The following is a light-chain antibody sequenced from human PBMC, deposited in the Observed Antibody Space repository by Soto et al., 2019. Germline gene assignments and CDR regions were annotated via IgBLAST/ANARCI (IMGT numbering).Light chain of an antibody. Sequence: QSALTQPASVSGSPGQLITISCTGTSRDTGAYDYVSWYQQHPGQAPRLIIYDVTERPSGISDRFSGSRSGNTASLTISGLRPEDEADYYCSSKRDKNTVFFAGGTKVTVL. CDR3: SSKRDKNTVF. CDR1: SRDTGAYDY. J-gene: IGLJ2*01. CDR2: DVT. V-gene: IGLV2-14*03.